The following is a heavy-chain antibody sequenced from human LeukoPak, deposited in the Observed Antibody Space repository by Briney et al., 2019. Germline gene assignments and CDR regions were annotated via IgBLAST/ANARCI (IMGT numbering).Heavy chain of an antibody. Sequence: PSETLSLTCTVSGGSISSYYWSWIRQLPGKGLEWIGYIYYSGSTNYNPSLKSRVTISVDTSKNQFSLKLSSVTAADTAVYYCARIRAKQWWNFDYWGQGTLVTVSS. J-gene: IGHJ4*02. CDR2: IYYSGST. CDR1: GGSISSYY. CDR3: ARIRAKQWWNFDY. D-gene: IGHD2-15*01. V-gene: IGHV4-59*01.